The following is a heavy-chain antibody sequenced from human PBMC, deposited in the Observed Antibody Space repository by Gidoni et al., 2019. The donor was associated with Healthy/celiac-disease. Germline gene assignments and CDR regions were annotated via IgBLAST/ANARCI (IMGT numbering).Heavy chain of an antibody. V-gene: IGHV4-34*01. CDR3: ASLKVAKTKRFDY. CDR1: GGSFSGYY. J-gene: IGHJ4*02. CDR2: INHSGST. Sequence: QVQLQQWGAGLLKPSETLSLTCAVYGGSFSGYYWSWIRQPPGKGLEWIGEINHSGSTNYNPSLKSRVTISVDTSKNQFSLKLSSVTAADTAVYYCASLKVAKTKRFDYWGQGTLVTVSS. D-gene: IGHD2-15*01.